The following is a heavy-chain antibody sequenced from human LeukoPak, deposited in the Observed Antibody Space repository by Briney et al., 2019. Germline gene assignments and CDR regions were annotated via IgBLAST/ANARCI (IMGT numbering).Heavy chain of an antibody. Sequence: SETLSLTCSVSGDSFVNPYWSWVRQPPGKGLEWIGHIHHSGDINYSPSLQRRVTLSLDTSKNQVSLKLTSLTAADTAVYYCTKNAGRGRSSDRWGQGTLVTVSS. J-gene: IGHJ5*02. V-gene: IGHV4-59*11. D-gene: IGHD1-1*01. CDR3: TKNAGRGRSSDR. CDR1: GDSFVNPY. CDR2: IHHSGDI.